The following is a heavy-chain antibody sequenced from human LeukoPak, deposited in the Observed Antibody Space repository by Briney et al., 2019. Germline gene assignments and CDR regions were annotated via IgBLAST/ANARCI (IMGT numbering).Heavy chain of an antibody. CDR1: GYTFTSYG. J-gene: IGHJ5*02. CDR2: ISAYNGNT. V-gene: IGHV1-18*01. CDR3: AYNAVAGTNWFDP. D-gene: IGHD6-19*01. Sequence: ASVKVSCKASGYTFTSYGISWVRQAPGQGLEWMGWISAYNGNTNYAQKLQGRGTMTTDTSTSTAYMELRSLRSDDTAVYYCAYNAVAGTNWFDPWGQGTLVTVSS.